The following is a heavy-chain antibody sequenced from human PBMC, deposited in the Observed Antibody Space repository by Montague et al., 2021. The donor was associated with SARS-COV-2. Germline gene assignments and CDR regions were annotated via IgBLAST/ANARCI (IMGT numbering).Heavy chain of an antibody. CDR1: GFTFSSYY. D-gene: IGHD6-19*01. CDR2: ISGSSSYI. CDR3: ARDLPSFFLGIAVAGPFDP. Sequence: LRLSCAASGFTFSSYYMNWVRQAPGTGLEWVSSISGSSSYIYYADSVKGRFTISRDNAKNSLYLQMNSLRAEDTAVYYCARDLPSFFLGIAVAGPFDPWGQGTLVTVSS. J-gene: IGHJ5*02. V-gene: IGHV3-21*01.